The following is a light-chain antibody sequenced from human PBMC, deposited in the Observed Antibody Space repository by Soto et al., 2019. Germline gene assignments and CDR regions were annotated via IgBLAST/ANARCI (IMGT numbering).Light chain of an antibody. CDR2: GNS. CDR3: QSYDSSLSGYV. CDR1: SSNIGAGYD. V-gene: IGLV1-40*01. J-gene: IGLJ1*01. Sequence: QSALTQPPSVSGAPGQRVTISCTRSSSNIGAGYDVHWYQQIPGTAPKLLIYGNSNRPSGVPDRFSGSKSGTSASLAITGLQAEDEADYYCQSYDSSLSGYVFGTGTKVTVL.